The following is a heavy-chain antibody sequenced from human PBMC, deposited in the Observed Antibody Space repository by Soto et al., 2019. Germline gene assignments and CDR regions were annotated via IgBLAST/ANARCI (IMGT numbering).Heavy chain of an antibody. CDR2: ISAYNGNT. D-gene: IGHD2-2*02. Sequence: SVKVSCKASGYTFTSYGISWVRQAPGQGLEWMGWISAYNGNTNYAQKLQGRVTMNTDTSTSTAYMELRSLRSDDTAVYYCARDRVVVVPAAIYYYYYGMDVWGQGTTVTVSS. CDR1: GYTFTSYG. J-gene: IGHJ6*02. V-gene: IGHV1-18*04. CDR3: ARDRVVVVPAAIYYYYYGMDV.